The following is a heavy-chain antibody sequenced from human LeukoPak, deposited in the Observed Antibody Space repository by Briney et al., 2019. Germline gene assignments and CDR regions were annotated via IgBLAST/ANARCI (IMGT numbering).Heavy chain of an antibody. J-gene: IGHJ4*02. CDR1: GGSISSSTYY. D-gene: IGHD3-16*02. V-gene: IGHV4-39*01. Sequence: SETLSLTCTVSGGSISSSTYYWGWIRQPPGKGLEWIGTISYSGSTYYNPSLRSRVIISVDTSKDQFSLKLSSVTAADTAVYYCARHEYHDFLWGTYLTYFDSWGQGTLVTVSS. CDR2: ISYSGST. CDR3: ARHEYHDFLWGTYLTYFDS.